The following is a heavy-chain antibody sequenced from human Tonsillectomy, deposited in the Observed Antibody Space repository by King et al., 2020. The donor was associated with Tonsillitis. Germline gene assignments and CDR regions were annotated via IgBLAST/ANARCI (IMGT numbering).Heavy chain of an antibody. CDR2: IKQDGNEK. CDR3: ASHPPAEFSSSWYHPHAFDI. J-gene: IGHJ3*02. CDR1: GFRFSSYW. V-gene: IGHV3-7*03. D-gene: IGHD6-13*01. Sequence: VQLVESGGGLVQPGGPLRLSCAASGFRFSSYWMSWVRQAPGKGLEWVANIKQDGNEKYYVDSVKGRFTISRDNAKNSVYLQMNSLRAEDTAVYYCASHPPAEFSSSWYHPHAFDIWGQGTMVTVSS.